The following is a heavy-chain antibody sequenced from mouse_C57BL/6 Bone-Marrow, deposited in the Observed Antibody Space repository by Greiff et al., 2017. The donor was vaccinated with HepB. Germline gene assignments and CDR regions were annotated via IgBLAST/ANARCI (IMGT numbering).Heavy chain of an antibody. D-gene: IGHD2-4*01. CDR1: GFSLSTFGMG. V-gene: IGHV8-8*01. CDR3: SQIDYYYIHFEH. Sequence: QVTLKESGPGILQPSQTLSLTCSFSGFSLSTFGMGVGWIRQPSGKGLEWLAHIWWDDDKYYNPALKSRLTISKDTSKNQILLKIANVDTADTATYYCSQIDYYYIHFEHWRQGPTLTLSS. CDR2: IWWDDDK. J-gene: IGHJ2*01.